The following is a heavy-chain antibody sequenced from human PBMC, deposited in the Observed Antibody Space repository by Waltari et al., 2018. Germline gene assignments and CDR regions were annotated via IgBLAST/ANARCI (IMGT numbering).Heavy chain of an antibody. CDR1: GFTLRSYW. V-gene: IGHV3-7*01. CDR2: IKQDENAR. D-gene: IGHD3-9*01. J-gene: IGHJ4*02. Sequence: EVQLVESGGGLVQPGGSLRVSCAASGFTLRSYWRGWVRQAPGKGLEWVANIKQDENARYYLESVRGRFTISRDNAKNSLYLQMNSLKVEDTAVYYCARGGGDYDILTGYFDSWGQGTLVTVAS. CDR3: ARGGGDYDILTGYFDS.